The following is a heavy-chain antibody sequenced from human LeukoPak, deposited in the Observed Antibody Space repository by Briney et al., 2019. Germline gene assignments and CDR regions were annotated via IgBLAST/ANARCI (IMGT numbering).Heavy chain of an antibody. Sequence: SETLSLTCTVSGGSISSYYWSWIRQPPGKGLEWIGYIYYSGSTNYNPSLKSRVTISVDTSKNQFSLKLSSVTAADTAVYYCARITSGGWLQVDYWGQGTLVTVSS. CDR1: GGSISSYY. V-gene: IGHV4-59*01. CDR2: IYYSGST. D-gene: IGHD5-12*01. CDR3: ARITSGGWLQVDY. J-gene: IGHJ4*02.